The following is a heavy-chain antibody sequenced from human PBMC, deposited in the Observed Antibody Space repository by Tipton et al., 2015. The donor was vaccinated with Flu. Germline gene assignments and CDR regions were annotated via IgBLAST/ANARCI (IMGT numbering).Heavy chain of an antibody. CDR3: ASLNSGSYAQPLGFFDY. J-gene: IGHJ4*02. CDR2: TYYRSKWYN. CDR1: GDSVSSNSAA. Sequence: GLVKPSQTLSLTCAISGDSVSSNSAAWNWIRQSPSRGLEWLGRTYYRSKWYNDYAVSVKSRITINPDTSKNQFSLQLNSVTPEDTAVYYCASLNSGSYAQPLGFFDYWGQGTLVTVSS. D-gene: IGHD1-26*01. V-gene: IGHV6-1*01.